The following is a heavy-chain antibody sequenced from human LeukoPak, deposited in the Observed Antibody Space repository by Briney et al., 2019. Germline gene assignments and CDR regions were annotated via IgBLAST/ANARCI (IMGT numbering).Heavy chain of an antibody. CDR2: FWDSGVST. Sequence: GGSLTLSCAVSGFTFSSYAMSGVRRAPGKAVEGLSGFWDSGVSTFYAVSVKGRFTIPRDNSKNTLYLQMNRLRAEDTAVYYCAKALPYRSSRETSIAVAGGEYYFDYWGQGTLVTVSS. D-gene: IGHD6-19*01. CDR1: GFTFSSYA. CDR3: AKALPYRSSRETSIAVAGGEYYFDY. J-gene: IGHJ4*02. V-gene: IGHV3-23*01.